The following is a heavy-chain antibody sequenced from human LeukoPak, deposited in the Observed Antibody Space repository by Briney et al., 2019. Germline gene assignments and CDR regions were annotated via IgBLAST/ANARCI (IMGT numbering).Heavy chain of an antibody. V-gene: IGHV4-34*01. CDR2: INHSGST. CDR1: GGSFSGNY. Sequence: SETLSLTCAVYGGSFSGNYWSWIRQPPGKGLEWIGEINHSGSTNYNPSLKSRVTISVDTSKNQFSLKLSSVTAADTAVYYCETNSSSWPWGQGTLVTVSS. D-gene: IGHD6-13*01. J-gene: IGHJ5*02. CDR3: ETNSSSWP.